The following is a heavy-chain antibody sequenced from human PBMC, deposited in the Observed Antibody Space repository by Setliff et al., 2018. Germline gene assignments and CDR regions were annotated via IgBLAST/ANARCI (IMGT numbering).Heavy chain of an antibody. V-gene: IGHV3-23*01. J-gene: IGHJ3*02. Sequence: PGGSLRLSCEGSGFSFNNYAISWVRQLPGKRPEWVSSISGSGGRTYYADSGKGRFTVSRDNSKNTISLQMNRLQADDTALYSCAKDRYFDASGNFYVNGAFDIWGQGTVVTVSS. CDR3: AKDRYFDASGNFYVNGAFDI. D-gene: IGHD2-21*02. CDR1: GFSFNNYA. CDR2: ISGSGGRT.